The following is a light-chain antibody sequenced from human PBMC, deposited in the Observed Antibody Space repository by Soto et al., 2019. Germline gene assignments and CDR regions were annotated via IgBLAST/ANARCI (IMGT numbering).Light chain of an antibody. CDR3: QQRSNWPLT. J-gene: IGKJ4*01. CDR1: QSIVKS. V-gene: IGKV3-11*01. Sequence: EIVLTQSPDTLSLSPGERATLSCRASQSIVKSVAWYQQKPGQAPRLLISDASQRATGIPARFSGSVSGTDFTLTISSLEPEDFAVYSGQQRSNWPLTFGGGTNLEIK. CDR2: DAS.